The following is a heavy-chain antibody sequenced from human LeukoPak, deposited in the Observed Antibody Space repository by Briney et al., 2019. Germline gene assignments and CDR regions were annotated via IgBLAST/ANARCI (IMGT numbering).Heavy chain of an antibody. V-gene: IGHV1-8*01. D-gene: IGHD2-15*01. CDR1: GYTFTSYD. J-gene: IGHJ4*02. CDR3: ARGQEADELLLDY. CDR2: MNPNSGNT. Sequence: ASVEVSCKASGYTFTSYDINWVRQATGQGLEWMGWMNPNSGNTGYAQKFQGRVTMTRNTSISTAYMELSSLRSEDTAVYYCARGQEADELLLDYWGQGTLVTVSS.